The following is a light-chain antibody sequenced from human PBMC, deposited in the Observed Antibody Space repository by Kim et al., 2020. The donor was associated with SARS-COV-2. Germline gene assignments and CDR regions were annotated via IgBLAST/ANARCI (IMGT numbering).Light chain of an antibody. V-gene: IGLV3-19*01. Sequence: SSELTQDPAVSVALVQTVRITCQGDSLRSYYASWYQQKPGQAPVLVIYGKNNRPSGNPDRFSCPSSGNTASLTIPGAQAEDEADYSCNSRDSSGNHLYVF. CDR1: SLRSYY. CDR3: NSRDSSGNHLYV. CDR2: GKN. J-gene: IGLJ2*01.